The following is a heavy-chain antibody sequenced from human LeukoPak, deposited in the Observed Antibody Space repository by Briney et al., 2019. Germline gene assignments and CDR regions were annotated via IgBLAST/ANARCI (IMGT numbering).Heavy chain of an antibody. D-gene: IGHD6-19*01. CDR2: INHSGST. J-gene: IGHJ4*02. Sequence: PSETLSLTCTVSGGSVSSGSYYWSWIRQPPGKGLGWIGEINHSGSTNYNPSLKSRVTISVDTSKNQFSLKLSSVTAADTAVYYCARGPYSSGWYKGIDYWGQGTLVTVSS. CDR1: GGSVSSGSYY. CDR3: ARGPYSSGWYKGIDY. V-gene: IGHV4-39*07.